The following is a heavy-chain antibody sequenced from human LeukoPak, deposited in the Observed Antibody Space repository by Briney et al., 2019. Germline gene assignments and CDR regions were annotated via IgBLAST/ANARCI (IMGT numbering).Heavy chain of an antibody. CDR2: IDPDGSVA. CDR1: GFTLSNHW. V-gene: IGHV3-74*01. CDR3: ASGLGRGGSAFDV. J-gene: IGHJ3*01. Sequence: TGGSLRLSCEAAGFTLSNHWMHWVRQAPGKGLVWVAHIDPDGSVANYGDSVKGRFTISRDNAKNTLYLQMDSLRAEDTAVYDCASGLGRGGSAFDVWGQGTMVTVSS. D-gene: IGHD3-16*01.